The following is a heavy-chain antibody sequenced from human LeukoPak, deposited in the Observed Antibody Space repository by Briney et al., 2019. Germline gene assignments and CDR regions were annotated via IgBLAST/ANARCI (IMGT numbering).Heavy chain of an antibody. J-gene: IGHJ3*02. CDR1: GGTFNSDA. D-gene: IGHD2-2*01. V-gene: IGHV1-69*13. Sequence: SVTVSYKAPGGTFNSDAFSWVRQAPGQGLEWMGGIIPMFGTANYAQKFQGRVTITADESMSTAYMELSSLRSEDTAVYYCAREYCSSISCYVADAFDIWGQGTMVTVSS. CDR3: AREYCSSISCYVADAFDI. CDR2: IIPMFGTA.